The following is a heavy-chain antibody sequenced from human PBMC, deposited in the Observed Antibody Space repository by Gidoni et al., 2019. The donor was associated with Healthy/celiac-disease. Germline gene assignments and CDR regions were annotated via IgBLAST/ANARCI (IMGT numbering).Heavy chain of an antibody. J-gene: IGHJ4*02. CDR3: ARESDIADYYFDY. CDR2: ISSSGSTI. V-gene: IGHV3-11*01. CDR1: GFTFSDYY. D-gene: IGHD6-13*01. Sequence: QVQLVESGGGLVKPGGSLRLSCAASGFTFSDYYMSWSRQAPGKGLEWVSYISSSGSTIYYSGSVKGRFTISRDNAKNSLYLQMNSLRAEDTAVYYCARESDIADYYFDYWGQGTLVTVSS.